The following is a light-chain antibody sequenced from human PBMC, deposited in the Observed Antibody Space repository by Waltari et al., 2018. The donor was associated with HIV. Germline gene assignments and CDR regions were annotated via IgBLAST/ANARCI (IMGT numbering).Light chain of an antibody. J-gene: IGLJ1*01. V-gene: IGLV2-14*01. Sequence: GSPGQSITISCTGTSSDVGGYNYVSWYQQHPGKAPKLMIYEVSNRPSGVSNRFSGSKSGNTASLTISGLQAEDEADYYCSSYTSSSTLPYVFGTGTKVTVL. CDR3: SSYTSSSTLPYV. CDR2: EVS. CDR1: SSDVGGYNY.